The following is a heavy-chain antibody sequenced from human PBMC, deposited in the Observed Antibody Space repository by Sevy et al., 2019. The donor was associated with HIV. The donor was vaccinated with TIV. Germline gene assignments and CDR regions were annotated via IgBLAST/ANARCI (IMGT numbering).Heavy chain of an antibody. CDR1: GFTFSSQA. Sequence: GESLKISCAASGFTFSSQAMSWVRQSPGKGQEWVSIISASGDHTYYADSVKGRFTISRDNSKNTLYLQMNGLRAEDTAVYYCAIEGTHRRRDYGGRGTLVTVSS. J-gene: IGHJ4*02. V-gene: IGHV3-23*01. CDR2: ISASGDHT. CDR3: AIEGTHRRRDY.